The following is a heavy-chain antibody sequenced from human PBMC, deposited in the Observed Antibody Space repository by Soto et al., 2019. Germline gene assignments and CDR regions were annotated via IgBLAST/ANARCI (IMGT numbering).Heavy chain of an antibody. Sequence: QLQLQESGPGLVKPSETLSLTCTVSGGSISSSSYYWGWIRQPPGKGLEWIGSIYYSGSTYYNPSLKSRVTISVHTSKNQFSLKLLSVTAADTAVYYCASLPNDDGDYVDVYWGQGTLVTVSS. CDR3: ASLPNDDGDYVDVY. J-gene: IGHJ4*02. CDR2: IYYSGST. CDR1: GGSISSSSYY. D-gene: IGHD4-17*01. V-gene: IGHV4-39*01.